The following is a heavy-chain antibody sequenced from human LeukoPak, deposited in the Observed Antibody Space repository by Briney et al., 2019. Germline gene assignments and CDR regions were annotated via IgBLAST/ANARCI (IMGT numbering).Heavy chain of an antibody. D-gene: IGHD6-19*01. CDR1: GFILNSYA. CDR3: MRDPPSSGCSVYY. J-gene: IGHJ4*02. Sequence: GGSLRLSCAASGFILNSYAMHWLRQAPGKGLEWVTMIWYDGSNKYYGDSVKGRFTISRDNSKNTVYLQMNSLRVEDTAVYYCMRDPPSSGCSVYYWDQGALVTVSP. V-gene: IGHV3-33*01. CDR2: IWYDGSNK.